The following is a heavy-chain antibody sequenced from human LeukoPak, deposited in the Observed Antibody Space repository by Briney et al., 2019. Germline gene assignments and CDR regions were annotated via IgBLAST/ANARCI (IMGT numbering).Heavy chain of an antibody. D-gene: IGHD1-14*01. CDR2: ISSSSSYI. V-gene: IGHV3-21*01. CDR3: ARDRIRPGFDY. CDR1: GFTFSSYS. Sequence: GGSLRLSCAASGFTFSSYSMNWVRQAPGKGLEWVSSISSSSSYIYYADSVKGRFTISRDNAKNSLYLQMNSLRAGDTAVYYCARDRIRPGFDYWGQGTLVTVSS. J-gene: IGHJ4*02.